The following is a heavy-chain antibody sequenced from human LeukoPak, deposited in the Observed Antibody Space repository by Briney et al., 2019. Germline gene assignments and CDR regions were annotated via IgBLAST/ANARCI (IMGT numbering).Heavy chain of an antibody. CDR1: GVSFSGYY. Sequence: SETLSLTCAVYGVSFSGYYWSWIRQPPGKGLEWMGEINHSGSTNYNPSLKSRVTISVDTSKNQFSLKLSSVTAADTGVYYCAREGSSSWERYFDYWGQGTLVTVSS. V-gene: IGHV4-34*01. J-gene: IGHJ4*02. CDR2: INHSGST. CDR3: AREGSSSWERYFDY. D-gene: IGHD6-13*01.